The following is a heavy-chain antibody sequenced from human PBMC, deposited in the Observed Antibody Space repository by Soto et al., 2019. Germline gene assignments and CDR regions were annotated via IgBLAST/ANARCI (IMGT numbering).Heavy chain of an antibody. CDR2: ISSSSSYI. V-gene: IGHV3-21*01. Sequence: EVQLVESGGGLVKPGGSLRLSCAASGFTFSSYSMNWVRQAPGKGLEWVSSISSSSSYIYYADSVKGRFTISRDNAKNSLYLQMNSLTAEDTAVYYCARDLAARPDLFDFDGAACFDYWGQGTLVTVSS. J-gene: IGHJ4*02. CDR1: GFTFSSYS. D-gene: IGHD6-6*01. CDR3: ARDLAARPDLFDFDGAACFDY.